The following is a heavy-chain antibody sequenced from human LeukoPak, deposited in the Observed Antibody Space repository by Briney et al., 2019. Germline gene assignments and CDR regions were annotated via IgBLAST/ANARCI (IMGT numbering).Heavy chain of an antibody. CDR1: GYSISSGYY. J-gene: IGHJ6*03. CDR3: ARVNGRMVRAVPPNYYYYYMDV. D-gene: IGHD2-2*01. V-gene: IGHV4-61*01. Sequence: SETLSLTCTVSGYSISSGYYWGWIRQPPGKGLEWIGYIYYSGSTNYNPSLKSRVTISVDTSKNQFSLKLSSVTAADTAVYYCARVNGRMVRAVPPNYYYYYMDVWGKGTTVTVSS. CDR2: IYYSGST.